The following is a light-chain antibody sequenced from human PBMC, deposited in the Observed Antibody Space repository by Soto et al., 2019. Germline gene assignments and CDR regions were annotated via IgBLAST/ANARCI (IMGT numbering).Light chain of an antibody. Sequence: EIMMTQSPVTLSVSPGERATLSCRASQSVNSNLAWYQQKPGQAPRLLIYGASTRATGIPASFIGNGSGTEFTLTASSLQPEDFAVYYCQQCNNWPFTFGPGTKVDIK. J-gene: IGKJ3*01. CDR3: QQCNNWPFT. CDR1: QSVNSN. CDR2: GAS. V-gene: IGKV3-15*01.